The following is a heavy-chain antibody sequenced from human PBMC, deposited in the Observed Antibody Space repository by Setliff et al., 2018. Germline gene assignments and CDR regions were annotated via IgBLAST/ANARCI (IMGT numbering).Heavy chain of an antibody. Sequence: ASVKVSCKASGGTFSSYAISWVRQAPGQGLEWMGWMNPNSGNTGYAQKFQGRVTMTRNTSISTAYMELSSLRSEDTAVYYCARRASYSGSFDAFDIWGQGTMVTVSS. CDR1: GGTFSSYA. D-gene: IGHD1-26*01. CDR3: ARRASYSGSFDAFDI. V-gene: IGHV1-8*02. J-gene: IGHJ3*02. CDR2: MNPNSGNT.